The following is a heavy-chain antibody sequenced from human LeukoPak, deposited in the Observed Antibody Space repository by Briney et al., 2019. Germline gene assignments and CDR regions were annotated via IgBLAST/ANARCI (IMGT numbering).Heavy chain of an antibody. CDR2: IYYSGST. D-gene: IGHD3-16*01. V-gene: IGHV4-59*01. CDR1: GGSISSYY. Sequence: SETLSLTCTVSGGSISSYYWSWIRQPPGKGLEWIGYIYYSGSTNYNPSLKSRVTISVDTSKNQFSLKLSSVTAADTAVYYCARGLGQGDAFDIWGQGTMVTVSS. CDR3: ARGLGQGDAFDI. J-gene: IGHJ3*02.